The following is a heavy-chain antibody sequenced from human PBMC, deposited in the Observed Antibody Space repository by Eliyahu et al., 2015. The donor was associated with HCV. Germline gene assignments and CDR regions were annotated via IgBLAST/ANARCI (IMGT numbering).Heavy chain of an antibody. V-gene: IGHV3-49*05. Sequence: EVQLVESGGRLVKPGRSLRLSCIISGFNFGEYDMTWTRQAPGKGLEWVGFIRSKTNGGTADYAASVKGRFTISRDDSNSIVYLQMNSLKIEDTAIYYCNRVAIGDPWGQGTLVTVSX. J-gene: IGHJ4*02. CDR3: NRVAIGDP. CDR1: GFNFGEYD. D-gene: IGHD3-3*01. CDR2: IRSKTNGGTA.